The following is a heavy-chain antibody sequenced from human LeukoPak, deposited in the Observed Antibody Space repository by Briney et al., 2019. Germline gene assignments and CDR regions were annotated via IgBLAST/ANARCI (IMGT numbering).Heavy chain of an antibody. CDR2: VFYRGTT. Sequence: SETLSLTCTVSGGSISSSSYYWGWIRQPPGKGLEWIGEVFYRGTTNYNPSLRGRVTISVDIWKNQFSLNLTSVTAADTAVYYCAQDQPRSWGASPGTRWFDPWGQGLLVTVSS. V-gene: IGHV4-39*07. CDR1: GGSISSSSYY. CDR3: AQDQPRSWGASPGTRWFDP. J-gene: IGHJ5*02. D-gene: IGHD3-16*01.